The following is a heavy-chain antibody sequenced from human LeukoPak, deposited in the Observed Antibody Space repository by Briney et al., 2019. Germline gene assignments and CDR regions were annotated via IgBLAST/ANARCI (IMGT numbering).Heavy chain of an antibody. CDR2: IGGGDT. V-gene: IGHV3-23*01. CDR3: AKDMISGNAEYDAFDI. D-gene: IGHD1-26*01. CDR1: GITFHIFA. J-gene: IGHJ3*02. Sequence: PGGSLRLSCAASGITFHIFAFHWVRQPPGKGLEWVSAIGGGDTYYADSVRGRFTISRDDSKRMVNLQMDILRAEDTAIYYCAKDMISGNAEYDAFDIWGRGTLVTVSS.